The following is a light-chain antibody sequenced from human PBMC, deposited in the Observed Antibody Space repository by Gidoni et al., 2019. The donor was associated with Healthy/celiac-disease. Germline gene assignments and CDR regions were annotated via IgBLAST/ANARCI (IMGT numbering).Light chain of an antibody. CDR3: QQRSA. J-gene: IGKJ5*01. CDR1: QSVSSY. CDR2: DAS. Sequence: DIVLTQSPATLSLSPGERATLSCSASQSVSSYLAWYQQKPGQAPRLLIYDASNRATGIPARFSGSGSGTDFTLTISSLEPEDFAVYYCQQRSAFGQGTRLEIK. V-gene: IGKV3-11*01.